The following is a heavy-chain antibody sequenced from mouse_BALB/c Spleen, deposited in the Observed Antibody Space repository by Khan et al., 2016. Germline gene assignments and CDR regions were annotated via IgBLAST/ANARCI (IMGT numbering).Heavy chain of an antibody. Sequence: VELVESGPGLVAPSQSLSITCTVSGFSIIAYGVNWVRQPPGKGLEWLGMIWGDGSTDYNSALKSRLNITKDNSKSQVFLKMNSLQTDDTAKYYCARDGWGYYAMDDWGQGTSVTVSS. J-gene: IGHJ4*01. CDR3: ARDGWGYYAMDD. V-gene: IGHV2-6-7*01. CDR1: GFSIIAYG. CDR2: IWGDGST. D-gene: IGHD2-2*01.